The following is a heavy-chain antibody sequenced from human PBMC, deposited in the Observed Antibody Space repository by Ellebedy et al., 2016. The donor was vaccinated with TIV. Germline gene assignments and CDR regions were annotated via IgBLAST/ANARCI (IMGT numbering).Heavy chain of an antibody. D-gene: IGHD6-19*01. V-gene: IGHV4-61*08. CDR3: ARPSAAVAGNIEH. J-gene: IGHJ1*01. CDR2: IYYSGNT. Sequence: MPSETLSLTCAVSGGSISSGGYSWSWIRQPPGKGLEWIGYIYYSGNTNYNPSLKSRATISVDTSKNQFSLKLSSVTAADTAVYYCARPSAAVAGNIEHWGQGTLVTVSS. CDR1: GGSISSGGYS.